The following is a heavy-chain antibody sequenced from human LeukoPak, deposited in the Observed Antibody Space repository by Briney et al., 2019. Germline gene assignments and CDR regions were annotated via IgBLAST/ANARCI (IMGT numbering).Heavy chain of an antibody. CDR2: ISPNSGGT. J-gene: IGHJ5*02. CDR3: ARDTVVVVAVSSPLTWFDP. V-gene: IGHV1-2*02. D-gene: IGHD2-15*01. CDR1: GYTFTGYY. Sequence: ASVKVSCKASGYTFTGYYMNWVRQAPGQGLEWMGWISPNSGGTNYAQKFQGRVTMTRDTSISTAYMGLSRLRSDDTAVYYCARDTVVVVAVSSPLTWFDPWGQGTLVTVSS.